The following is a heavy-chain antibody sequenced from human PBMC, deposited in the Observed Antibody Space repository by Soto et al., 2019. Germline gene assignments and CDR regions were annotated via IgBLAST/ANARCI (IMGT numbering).Heavy chain of an antibody. CDR2: IYYSGST. J-gene: IGHJ6*02. Sequence: PSETLSLTCTVSGGSISSGDYYWSWIRQPPWKGLEWIGYIYYSGSTYYNPSLKSRVTISVDTSKNQFSLKLSSVTAADTAVYYCASGYCSSTSCSNPHYYYYGMDVWGQGXTVTVYS. V-gene: IGHV4-30-4*01. CDR3: ASGYCSSTSCSNPHYYYYGMDV. CDR1: GGSISSGDYY. D-gene: IGHD2-2*03.